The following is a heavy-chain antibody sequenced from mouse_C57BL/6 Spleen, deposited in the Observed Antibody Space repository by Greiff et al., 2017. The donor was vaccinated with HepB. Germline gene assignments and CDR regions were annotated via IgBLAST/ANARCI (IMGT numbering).Heavy chain of an antibody. CDR2: ISSGGSYT. CDR1: GFTFSSYG. J-gene: IGHJ3*01. D-gene: IGHD1-1*01. V-gene: IGHV5-6*02. CDR3: ARLITSQFAY. Sequence: DVKLQESGGDLVKPGGSLKLSCAASGFTFSSYGMSWVRQTPDKRLEWVATISSGGSYTYYPDSVKGRFTISRDNAKNTLYLQMSSLKSEDTAMYYCARLITSQFAYWGQGTLVTVSA.